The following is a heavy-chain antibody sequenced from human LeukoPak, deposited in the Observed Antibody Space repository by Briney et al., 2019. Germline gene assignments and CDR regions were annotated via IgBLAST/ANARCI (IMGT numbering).Heavy chain of an antibody. V-gene: IGHV3-7*01. J-gene: IGHJ4*02. CDR3: ASSYGELYS. CDR2: IKKDGSEK. Sequence: PGGSLRLSCAASGFTFSDYWMSWVRQAPGKGLEWVANIKKDGSEKYSVDSVRGRFSVSRDNAKNTLYLQMNSLRAEDTAVYYCASSYGELYSWGQGTLVTVSS. CDR1: GFTFSDYW. D-gene: IGHD3-10*01.